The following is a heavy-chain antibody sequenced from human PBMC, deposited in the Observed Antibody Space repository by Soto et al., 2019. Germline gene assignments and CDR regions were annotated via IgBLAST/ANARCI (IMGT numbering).Heavy chain of an antibody. V-gene: IGHV4-38-2*01. CDR3: ARGGGFYYDGGGYFADY. CDR2: IFHSGST. Sequence: WETLSLTCAVSGYSINSGYYWGWLRQAPGKGLEWIGSIFHSGSTYYNPSHKSRVTISVDTSRNQFSLKLSSVTAADTAVYYCARGGGFYYDGGGYFADYWGQGTLVTVSS. J-gene: IGHJ4*02. CDR1: GYSINSGYY. D-gene: IGHD3-22*01.